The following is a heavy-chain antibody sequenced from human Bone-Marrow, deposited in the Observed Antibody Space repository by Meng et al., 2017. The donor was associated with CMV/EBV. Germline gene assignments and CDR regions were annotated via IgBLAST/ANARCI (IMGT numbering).Heavy chain of an antibody. D-gene: IGHD2-15*01. CDR2: IIPILGIA. CDR3: ARGALGYCSGGSCYYGMDV. J-gene: IGHJ6*02. V-gene: IGHV1-69*10. CDR1: GYTFTSYG. Sequence: SVKVSCKASGYTFTSYGISWVRQAPGQGLEWMGGIIPILGIANYAQKFQGRVTITADKSTSTAYMELSSLRSEDTAVYYCARGALGYCSGGSCYYGMDVWGQGTTVTVSS.